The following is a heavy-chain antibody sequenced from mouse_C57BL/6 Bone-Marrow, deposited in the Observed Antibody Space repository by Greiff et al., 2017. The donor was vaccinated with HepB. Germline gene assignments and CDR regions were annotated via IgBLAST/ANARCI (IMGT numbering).Heavy chain of an antibody. CDR1: GFTFSDFY. J-gene: IGHJ1*03. D-gene: IGHD2-4*01. CDR2: SRNKANDYTT. Sequence: EVKLVESGGGLVQSGRSLRLSCATSGFTFSDFYMEWVRQAPGKGLEWIAASRNKANDYTTEYSASVKGRFIVSRDTSQSILYLQMNALRAEDTAIYYCARDAWTMTYWYFDVWGTGTTVTVSS. V-gene: IGHV7-1*01. CDR3: ARDAWTMTYWYFDV.